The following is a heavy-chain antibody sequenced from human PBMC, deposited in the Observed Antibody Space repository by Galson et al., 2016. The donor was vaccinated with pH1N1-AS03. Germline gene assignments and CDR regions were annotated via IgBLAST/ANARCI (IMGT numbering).Heavy chain of an antibody. CDR3: ASRGPESYYGSVIRKYKVGWFDP. V-gene: IGHV4-4*09. CDR2: VSHNSGRT. CDR1: GGSISGYY. J-gene: IGHJ5*02. Sequence: ETLSLTCLVSGGSISGYYWCWLRQPPGKGPEWIGCVSHNSGRTNYNPSLKSRVTITTETSKNQFSLKLTSVPAADTAVYYFASRGPESYYGSVIRKYKVGWFDPWGQGTLVTVAS. D-gene: IGHD3-10*01.